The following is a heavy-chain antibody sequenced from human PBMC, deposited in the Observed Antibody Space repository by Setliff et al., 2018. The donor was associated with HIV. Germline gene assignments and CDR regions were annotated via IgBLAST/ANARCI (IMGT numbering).Heavy chain of an antibody. J-gene: IGHJ5*02. CDR3: VRELLGSGGTVPEVNFFDP. CDR2: IFYFGSV. Sequence: KPSETLSLTCKVSGGSFNTKRTKWGWIRQSPGKGLEWIGSIFYFGSVTYNPSLKSRPLISIDMSKTQFSLNLRSVTAADTAVYYCVRELLGSGGTVPEVNFFDPWGQGTLVTVSS. CDR1: GGSFNTKRTK. D-gene: IGHD1-26*01. V-gene: IGHV4-39*07.